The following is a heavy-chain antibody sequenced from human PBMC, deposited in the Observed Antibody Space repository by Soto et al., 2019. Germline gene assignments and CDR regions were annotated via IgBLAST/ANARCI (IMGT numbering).Heavy chain of an antibody. CDR2: IYYSGST. Sequence: SETLSLTCTVSGGSISSGGYYWSWIRQHPGKGLEWIGYIYYSGSTYYNPSLKSRVTISVDTSKNQFSLKLSPVTAADTAVYYCARDRQGSSSWYGRYYYYYGMDVWGQGTTVTVSS. J-gene: IGHJ6*02. CDR1: GGSISSGGYY. D-gene: IGHD6-13*01. CDR3: ARDRQGSSSWYGRYYYYYGMDV. V-gene: IGHV4-31*03.